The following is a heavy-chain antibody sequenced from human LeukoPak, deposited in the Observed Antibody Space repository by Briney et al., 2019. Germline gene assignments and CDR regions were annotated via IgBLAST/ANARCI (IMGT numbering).Heavy chain of an antibody. CDR1: EFKFDDYA. Sequence: GRSLRLSCGAAEFKFDDYAMHWVRHGPGKGLEWVAGISWSSGHMEYAESVKGRFTISRDNARNALFLQMDGLRRDDTALYYCVRSVVVVAATPTHFDLWGRGTQVIVSS. V-gene: IGHV3-9*01. CDR2: ISWSSGHM. D-gene: IGHD2-15*01. CDR3: VRSVVVVAATPTHFDL. J-gene: IGHJ2*01.